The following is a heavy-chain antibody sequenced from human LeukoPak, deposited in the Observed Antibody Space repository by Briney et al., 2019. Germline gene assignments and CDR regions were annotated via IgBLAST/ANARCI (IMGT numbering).Heavy chain of an antibody. CDR3: ARDQGLWFGESQYNWFDP. CDR1: GYTFTGYY. J-gene: IGHJ5*02. V-gene: IGHV1-2*02. Sequence: ASVKVSCKASGYTFTGYYMHWVRQAPGQGLEWMGWINPNSGGTNYAQKFQGRVTMTTDTSTSTAYMELRSLRSDDTAVYYCARDQGLWFGESQYNWFDPWGQGTLVTVSS. CDR2: INPNSGGT. D-gene: IGHD3-10*01.